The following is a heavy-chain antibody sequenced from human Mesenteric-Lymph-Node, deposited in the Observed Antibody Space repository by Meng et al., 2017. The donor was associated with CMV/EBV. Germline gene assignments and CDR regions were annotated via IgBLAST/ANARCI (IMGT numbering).Heavy chain of an antibody. V-gene: IGHV4-39*07. J-gene: IGHJ5*02. D-gene: IGHD1-26*01. CDR1: GGSISSSSYY. Sequence: SETLSLTCTVSGGSISSSSYYWGWIRQPPGKGLEWIGSIYYSGSISYNPSLKSRVTIAEDTSKNQFSLKLSSVTAADTAVYYCARDRRWELGWFDPWGQGTLVTVSS. CDR3: ARDRRWELGWFDP. CDR2: IYYSGSI.